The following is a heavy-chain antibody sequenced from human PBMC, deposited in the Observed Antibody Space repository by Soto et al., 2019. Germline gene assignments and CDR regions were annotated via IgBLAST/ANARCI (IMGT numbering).Heavy chain of an antibody. D-gene: IGHD3-22*01. Sequence: SVKVSCKASGGSFPSDTISWVRQAPGQGLEWLGGIVPVFGTPNHAQRFQGRVTISADGSTNTAYMELTSLRPEDTAVYYCTRPSSGYYHDAFDIWGQGTLVTVSS. V-gene: IGHV1-69*13. CDR2: IVPVFGTP. CDR3: TRPSSGYYHDAFDI. J-gene: IGHJ3*02. CDR1: GGSFPSDT.